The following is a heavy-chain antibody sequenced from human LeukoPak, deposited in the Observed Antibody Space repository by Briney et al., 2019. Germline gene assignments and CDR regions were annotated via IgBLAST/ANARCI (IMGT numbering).Heavy chain of an antibody. CDR2: IDPSDSFT. CDR1: GYSFSTYW. Sequence: GESLKISCKGSGYSFSTYWISWVRQMPGKGLEWMGRIDPSDSFTNYSPSFQGHVTISADKSISTAYLQWSSLKASDTAMYYCARAPRISGRDGYNLAYWGQGTLVTVSS. D-gene: IGHD5-24*01. J-gene: IGHJ4*02. CDR3: ARAPRISGRDGYNLAY. V-gene: IGHV5-10-1*01.